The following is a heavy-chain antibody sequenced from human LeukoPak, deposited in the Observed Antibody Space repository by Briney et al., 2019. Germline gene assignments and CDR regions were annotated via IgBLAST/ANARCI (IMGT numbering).Heavy chain of an antibody. CDR3: ARAVYSSGWFWDH. J-gene: IGHJ4*02. V-gene: IGHV4-39*01. D-gene: IGHD6-19*01. CDR1: GGSISTYY. CDR2: IYYSGST. Sequence: SETLSLTCTVSGGSISTYYWGWIRQPPGKGLEWIGSIYYSGSTYYNLSLKSRVTISVDTSKNQFSLKLSSVTAADTAVYYCARAVYSSGWFWDHWGQGTLVTVSS.